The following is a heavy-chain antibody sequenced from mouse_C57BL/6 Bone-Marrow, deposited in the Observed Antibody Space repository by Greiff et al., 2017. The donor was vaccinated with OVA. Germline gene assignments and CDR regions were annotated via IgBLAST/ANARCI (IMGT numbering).Heavy chain of an antibody. Sequence: VQLQQPGAELVKPGASVKLSCKASGYTFTSYWMHWVKQRPGQGLEWIGMIHPNSGSTNYNEKFKSKATLTVAKSSSPAYMQLGSLTSENSAVYYCARAESSLSFDYWGQGTTLTVSS. CDR2: IHPNSGST. CDR1: GYTFTSYW. J-gene: IGHJ2*01. CDR3: ARAESSLSFDY. V-gene: IGHV1-64*01.